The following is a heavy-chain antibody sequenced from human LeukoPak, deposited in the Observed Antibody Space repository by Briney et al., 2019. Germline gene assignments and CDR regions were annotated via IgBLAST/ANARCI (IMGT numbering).Heavy chain of an antibody. CDR2: INHNGNVN. CDR1: GFTFSSYA. CDR3: ASKAGY. J-gene: IGHJ4*02. Sequence: GGSLRLSCAASGFTFSSYAVSWARQAPGKGLEWVASINHNGNVNYYVDSVKGRFTISRDNAKNSLYLQMSNLRAEDTAVYYCASKAGYWGQGTLVTVSS. V-gene: IGHV3-7*03.